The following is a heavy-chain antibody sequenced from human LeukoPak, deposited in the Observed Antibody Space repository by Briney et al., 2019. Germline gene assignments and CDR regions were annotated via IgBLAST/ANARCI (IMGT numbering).Heavy chain of an antibody. J-gene: IGHJ4*02. V-gene: IGHV1-46*01. CDR1: GYTFTSYY. Sequence: ASVKVSCKASGYTFTSYYMHWVRQAPGQGLEWMGIINPSGGSTSYAQKFQGRVTMTRDTSISTAYMELSRLRSDDTAVYYCASLLYSSGWDYWGQGTLVTVSS. D-gene: IGHD6-19*01. CDR2: INPSGGST. CDR3: ASLLYSSGWDY.